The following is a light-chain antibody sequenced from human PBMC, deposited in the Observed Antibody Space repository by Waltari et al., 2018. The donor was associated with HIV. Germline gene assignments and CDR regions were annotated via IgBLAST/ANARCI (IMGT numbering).Light chain of an antibody. Sequence: QSVLTQPPSVSGAPGQSVTIPCPGGNSNIGADPAVHWYRQPPGTAPKLLIYDNNKPPAGVPDRFSGSNSGTSASLAIAGLQAEDEADYCCQCDDSCLGCVFGGVTKLIVL. CDR2: DNN. V-gene: IGLV1-40*01. CDR3: QCDDSCLGCV. CDR1: NSNIGADPA. J-gene: IGLJ2*01.